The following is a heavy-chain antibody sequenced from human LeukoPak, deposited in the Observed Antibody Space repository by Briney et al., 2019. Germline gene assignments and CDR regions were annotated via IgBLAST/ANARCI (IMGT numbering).Heavy chain of an antibody. Sequence: ASVKVSCKTSGYTFSDYYIHWIRQAPGQGLEWVGWINPNSGDTDYAQKFQGRVTMTRDTSIRTAYMEVSRLRSDDTAVYYCARSPDILTGENFDYWGQGTLVTVSS. CDR3: ARSPDILTGENFDY. V-gene: IGHV1-2*02. CDR1: GYTFSDYY. D-gene: IGHD3-9*01. J-gene: IGHJ4*02. CDR2: INPNSGDT.